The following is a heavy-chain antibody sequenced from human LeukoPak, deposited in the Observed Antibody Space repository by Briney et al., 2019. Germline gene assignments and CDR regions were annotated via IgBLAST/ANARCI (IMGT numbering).Heavy chain of an antibody. CDR3: ARRKRSGCSSTSCLLNWFDP. V-gene: IGHV4-34*01. Sequence: SETLSLTCAVYGGSFSGYYWSWIRQPPGKGPEWIGEINHSGSTNYNPSLKSRVTISVDTSKNQFSLKLSSVTAADTAVYYCARRKRSGCSSTSCLLNWFDPWGQGTLVTVPS. J-gene: IGHJ5*02. CDR1: GGSFSGYY. CDR2: INHSGST. D-gene: IGHD2-2*01.